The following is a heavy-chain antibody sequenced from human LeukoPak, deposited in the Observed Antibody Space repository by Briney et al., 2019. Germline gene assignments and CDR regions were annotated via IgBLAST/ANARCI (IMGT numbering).Heavy chain of an antibody. CDR3: ARDPYSGNYGTYYYYYMDV. J-gene: IGHJ6*03. CDR1: GFMFSSSW. D-gene: IGHD1-26*01. V-gene: IGHV3-7*01. Sequence: GGSLRLSCAASGFMFSSSWMAWVRQAPGKGLEWVANIKEDGSDKNYVDSVKGRFTISRDNAKNSLYLQMDSLGPEDTAVYYCARDPYSGNYGTYYYYYMDVWGKGTTVTISS. CDR2: IKEDGSDK.